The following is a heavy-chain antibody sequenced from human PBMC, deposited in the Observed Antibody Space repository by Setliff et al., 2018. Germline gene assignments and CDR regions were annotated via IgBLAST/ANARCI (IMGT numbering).Heavy chain of an antibody. CDR1: DGSLSTYY. CDR2: IFYSGRT. CDR3: AIHLYSSGWYFDSGGPDAFDI. J-gene: IGHJ3*02. V-gene: IGHV4-59*04. Sequence: SETLSLTCTVSDGSLSTYYWSWIRQPPGKGLEWIGSIFYSGRTFYNPSLKSRVTISVDTSKNQFSLRLSSVTAADTAVYYCAIHLYSSGWYFDSGGPDAFDIWGQGTMVTVSS. D-gene: IGHD6-19*01.